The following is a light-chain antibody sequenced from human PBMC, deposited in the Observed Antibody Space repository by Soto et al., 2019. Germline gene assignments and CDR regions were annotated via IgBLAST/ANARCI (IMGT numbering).Light chain of an antibody. CDR1: SGHGAYV. Sequence: QSVLTQSSSASASLGSSVKLTCTLSSGHGAYVIAWYQQQPGKAPRYLMKLEGSGSYNKASGVPDRFSGSSSGADRYLTISNLQFEDEADYYCETWDSYTGVFGTGTKLTVL. CDR3: ETWDSYTGV. CDR2: LEGSGSY. J-gene: IGLJ1*01. V-gene: IGLV4-60*02.